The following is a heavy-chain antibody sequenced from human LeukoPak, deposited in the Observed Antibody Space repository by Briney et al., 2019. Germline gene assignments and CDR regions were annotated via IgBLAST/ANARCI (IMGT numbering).Heavy chain of an antibody. D-gene: IGHD3-10*01. V-gene: IGHV3-23*01. CDR1: GFTFSSYG. Sequence: SGGSLRLSCAASGFTFSSYGMSWVRQAPGKGLEWVSAISGSGGSTYYADSVKGRFTISRDNSKNTLYLRMNSLRAEDTAVYYCAGRGSGSYFDFWGQGTLVTVSS. CDR2: ISGSGGST. J-gene: IGHJ4*02. CDR3: AGRGSGSYFDF.